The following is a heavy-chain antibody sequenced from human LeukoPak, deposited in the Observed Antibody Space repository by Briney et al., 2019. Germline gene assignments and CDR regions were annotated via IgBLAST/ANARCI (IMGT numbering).Heavy chain of an antibody. CDR1: GYTFTGYY. D-gene: IGHD3-22*01. CDR2: INPNSGGT. CDR3: ARGYYYDSSGYYYDAFDI. V-gene: IGHV1-2*02. Sequence: ASVKVSCKASGYTFTGYYMHWVRQAPGQGLEWMGWINPNSGGTNYAQKFQGRVTMTRDTSISTAYMELSRLRSDDTAVYYCARGYYYDSSGYYYDAFDIWGQGTMVTVSS. J-gene: IGHJ3*02.